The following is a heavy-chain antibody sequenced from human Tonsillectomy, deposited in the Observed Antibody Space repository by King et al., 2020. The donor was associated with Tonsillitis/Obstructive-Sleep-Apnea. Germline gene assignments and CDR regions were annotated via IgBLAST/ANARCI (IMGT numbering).Heavy chain of an antibody. V-gene: IGHV1-46*01. J-gene: IGHJ4*02. CDR3: ARETINWNYPPGFDY. CDR2: INPPGGTT. Sequence: QLVQSGAEVKKPGASVKVSCKASGYTFTKYYMHWVRQARGQGLEWMGVINPPGGTTIYAQKFQGKVTMTRDTSTSTVFMELSGLRSEDTAVYYCARETINWNYPPGFDYWGQGTQVTVSS. D-gene: IGHD1-7*01. CDR1: GYTFTKYY.